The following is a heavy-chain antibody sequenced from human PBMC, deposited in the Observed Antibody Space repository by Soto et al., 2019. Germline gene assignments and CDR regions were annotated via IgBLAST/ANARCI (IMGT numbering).Heavy chain of an antibody. CDR3: ARVGPTSRYYYDSSGPFDY. Sequence: PSETLSLTCTVSGGSISSYYWSWIRQPPGKGLEWIGYIYYSGSTNYNPSLKSRVTISVDTSKNQFSLKLSSVTAADTAVYYCARVGPTSRYYYDSSGPFDYWGQGTLVTVSS. CDR1: GGSISSYY. V-gene: IGHV4-59*01. J-gene: IGHJ4*02. D-gene: IGHD3-22*01. CDR2: IYYSGST.